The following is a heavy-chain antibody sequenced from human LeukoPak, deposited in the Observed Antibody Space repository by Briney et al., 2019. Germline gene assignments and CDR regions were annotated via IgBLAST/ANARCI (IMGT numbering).Heavy chain of an antibody. CDR2: FSGRGGST. V-gene: IGHV3-23*01. J-gene: IGHJ4*02. CDR1: GFTFSSYA. D-gene: IGHD3-22*01. CDR3: AKEFLGDSGYYGGGAVDY. Sequence: TGGSLRLSCAASGFTFSSYAMSWVRQAPGGGVEGVSGFSGRGGSTYYADSVKGRLTISRDNSKNTLYLQMNSLRAEDTAVYYCAKEFLGDSGYYGGGAVDYWGQGTLVTVSS.